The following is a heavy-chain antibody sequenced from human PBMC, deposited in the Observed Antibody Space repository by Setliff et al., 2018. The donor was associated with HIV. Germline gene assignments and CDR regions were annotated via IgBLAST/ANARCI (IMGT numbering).Heavy chain of an antibody. CDR2: IIPKSGET. J-gene: IGHJ4*02. CDR3: SRVVDRDYDFWSAYEY. D-gene: IGHD3-3*01. CDR1: GYTFTAHH. V-gene: IGHV1-2*02. Sequence: ASVKVSCKSSGYTFTAHHIHWVRQAPGQGPEWMGWIIPKSGETSYAEKFRGRVTMTRDTSLSTAYMELSWLTSDDTAVYYCSRVVDRDYDFWSAYEYWGQGTMVTVS.